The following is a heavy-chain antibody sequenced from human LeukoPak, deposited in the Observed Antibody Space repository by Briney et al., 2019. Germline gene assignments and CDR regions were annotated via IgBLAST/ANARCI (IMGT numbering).Heavy chain of an antibody. CDR1: GFTFSGYS. J-gene: IGHJ6*02. CDR2: MNSDSNYI. Sequence: EGSLRLSCAASGFTFSGYSMNWVRQPPGKGLEWVSSMNSDSNYIYYADSVKGRFTMSRDNAKNSLYLQMNSLRAEDTAVYYCARVTGEGVSYGMDVWGQGTTVTVSS. CDR3: ARVTGEGVSYGMDV. D-gene: IGHD3-3*01. V-gene: IGHV3-21*01.